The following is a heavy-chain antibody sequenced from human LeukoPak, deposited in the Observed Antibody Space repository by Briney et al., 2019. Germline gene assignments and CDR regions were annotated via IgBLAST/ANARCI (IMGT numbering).Heavy chain of an antibody. D-gene: IGHD6-19*01. Sequence: SETLSLTCTVSGGSISSSSYYWGWIRQPPGKGLEWIGSIYYSGSTYYNPSLKSRVTISVDTSKNQFSLKLSSVTAADTAVYYCARHPLSPFIAVAGSVSWFDPWGQGTLVTVSS. V-gene: IGHV4-39*01. J-gene: IGHJ5*02. CDR1: GGSISSSSYY. CDR2: IYYSGST. CDR3: ARHPLSPFIAVAGSVSWFDP.